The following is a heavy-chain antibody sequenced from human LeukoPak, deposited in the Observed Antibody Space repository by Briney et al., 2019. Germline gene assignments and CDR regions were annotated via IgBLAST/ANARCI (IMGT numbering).Heavy chain of an antibody. Sequence: GGSLRLSCAASGLIFSKYGMHWVRQTPGKGLEWVAFLEYDGTSNYLDSVKGRFTISRDNSESTLYLQMNSLQVEDTAIYYCAKRGFRAPSGDDVLESLHLWGQGTLVTVSS. CDR3: AKRGFRAPSGDDVLESLHL. CDR1: GLIFSKYG. J-gene: IGHJ1*01. V-gene: IGHV3-30*02. D-gene: IGHD3-3*02. CDR2: LEYDGTS.